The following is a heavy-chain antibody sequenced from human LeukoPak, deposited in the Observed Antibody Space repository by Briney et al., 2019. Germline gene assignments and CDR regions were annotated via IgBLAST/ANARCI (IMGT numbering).Heavy chain of an antibody. CDR2: IYTSGST. D-gene: IGHD3-3*01. J-gene: IGHJ3*02. CDR1: GGSISSGSYY. Sequence: PSETLSLTCTVSGGSISSGSYYWSWIRQPAGKGLEWIGRIYTSGSTNYNPSLKSRVTISVDTSKNQFSLKLSSVTAADRAVYYCARVYHYDFWSGYPSDAFDIWGQGTMVTVSS. V-gene: IGHV4-61*02. CDR3: ARVYHYDFWSGYPSDAFDI.